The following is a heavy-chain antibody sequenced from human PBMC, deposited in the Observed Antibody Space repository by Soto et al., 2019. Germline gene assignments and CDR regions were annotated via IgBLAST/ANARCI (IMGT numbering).Heavy chain of an antibody. CDR2: IIPIFGTA. Sequence: SVKVSCKASGGTFSSYAISWVRQAPGQGLEWMRGIIPIFGTANYAQKFQGRVTITADESTSTAYMELSSPRSEDTAVYYCARDPAVERKKFCSGGSCYEALIYYYGMDVWGQGTTVTVSS. D-gene: IGHD2-15*01. V-gene: IGHV1-69*13. CDR3: ARDPAVERKKFCSGGSCYEALIYYYGMDV. CDR1: GGTFSSYA. J-gene: IGHJ6*02.